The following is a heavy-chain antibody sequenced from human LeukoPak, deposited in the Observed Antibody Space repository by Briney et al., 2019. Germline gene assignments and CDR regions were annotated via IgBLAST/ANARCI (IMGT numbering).Heavy chain of an antibody. D-gene: IGHD3-3*01. CDR1: GFTFSSYG. CDR2: IWYEGSNK. J-gene: IGHJ5*02. CDR3: AKDRGSLPSGWFDP. Sequence: GRSLRLSCAASGFTFSSYGMHWVRQAPGKGLEWVAVIWYEGSNKYYADSVKGRFTISRDNSKNTLYLQMNSLRAEDTAVYYCAKDRGSLPSGWFDPWGQGTLVTVSS. V-gene: IGHV3-33*06.